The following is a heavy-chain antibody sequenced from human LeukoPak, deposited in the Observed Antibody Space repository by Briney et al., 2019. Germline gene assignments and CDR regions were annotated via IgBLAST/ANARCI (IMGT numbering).Heavy chain of an antibody. V-gene: IGHV5-51*01. CDR2: IYPDDSET. J-gene: IGHJ4*02. Sequence: GESLKISCKGSGYSFTSYWIGWVRQMPGKVLEWVGIIYPDDSETRYSPSFQDQVTISADKSISTAYLQWSSLKASDTAMYYCARHYPGGDYFIDYWGQGTLVTVSS. D-gene: IGHD4-17*01. CDR3: ARHYPGGDYFIDY. CDR1: GYSFTSYW.